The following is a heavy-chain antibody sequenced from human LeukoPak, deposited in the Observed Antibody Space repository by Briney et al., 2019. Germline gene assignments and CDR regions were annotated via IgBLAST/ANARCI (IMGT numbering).Heavy chain of an antibody. Sequence: SETLSLTCAVSGYSISSGYYWGWIRQPPGKGLEWIGSIYHSGSTYYNPSLKSQVTISVDTSKNQFSLKLSSVTAADTAVYYCARDYYNSSGYLYYFDYWGQGTLVTVSS. J-gene: IGHJ4*02. V-gene: IGHV4-38-2*01. CDR1: GYSISSGYY. CDR3: ARDYYNSSGYLYYFDY. D-gene: IGHD3-22*01. CDR2: IYHSGST.